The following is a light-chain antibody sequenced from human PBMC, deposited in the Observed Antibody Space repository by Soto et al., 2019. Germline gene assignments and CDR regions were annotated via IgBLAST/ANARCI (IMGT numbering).Light chain of an antibody. Sequence: EIVVTQSPGTLSSSPGERATLSCRASQSVSSSYVAWYQQIPGQAPRLLIYAASSRATGIPDRFSGSGSGTDFTLTISRLEPDDFAVYYCQHDGYSPLYTFGEGTKVEIK. CDR3: QHDGYSPLYT. J-gene: IGKJ2*01. V-gene: IGKV3-20*01. CDR1: QSVSSSY. CDR2: AAS.